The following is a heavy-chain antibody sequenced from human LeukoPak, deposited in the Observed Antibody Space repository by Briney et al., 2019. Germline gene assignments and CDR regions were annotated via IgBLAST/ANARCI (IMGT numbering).Heavy chain of an antibody. D-gene: IGHD2-2*01. CDR1: GFTVSSNY. J-gene: IGHJ6*02. V-gene: IGHV3-23*01. Sequence: GGSLRLSCAASGFTVSSNYMSWVRQAPGKGLEWVSAISGSGGSTYYADSVKGRFTISRDNSKNTLYLQMNSLRAEGTAVYYCAKDEANEYQLLFGYYYYYGTDVWGQGTTVTVSS. CDR3: AKDEANEYQLLFGYYYYYGTDV. CDR2: ISGSGGST.